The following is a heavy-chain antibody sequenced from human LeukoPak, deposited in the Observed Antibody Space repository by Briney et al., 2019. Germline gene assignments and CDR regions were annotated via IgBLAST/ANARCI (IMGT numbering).Heavy chain of an antibody. V-gene: IGHV3-21*01. Sequence: GGSLRLSCAASEFSFSIYAMSWVRQAPGKGLEWVSSISSSSYDINYTDSMKGRFTISRDNAKNSLYLQMNSLRVEDTAVYYCARRESSGRFDYWGQGTLVTVSS. CDR2: ISSSSYDI. CDR1: EFSFSIYA. D-gene: IGHD6-19*01. J-gene: IGHJ4*02. CDR3: ARRESSGRFDY.